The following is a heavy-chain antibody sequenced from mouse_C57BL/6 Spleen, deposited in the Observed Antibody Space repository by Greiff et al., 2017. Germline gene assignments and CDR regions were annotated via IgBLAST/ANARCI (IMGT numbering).Heavy chain of an antibody. CDR2: IRNKANGYTT. J-gene: IGHJ4*01. Sequence: EVQGVESGGGLVQPGGSLSLSCAASGFTFTDYYMSWVRQPPGKALEWLGFIRNKANGYTTEYSASVKGRFTISRDNSQSILYLQMNALRAEDSATYYCARFYYSYAMDDWGQGPSVTVSS. CDR1: GFTFTDYY. V-gene: IGHV7-3*01. CDR3: ARFYYSYAMDD. D-gene: IGHD1-1*01.